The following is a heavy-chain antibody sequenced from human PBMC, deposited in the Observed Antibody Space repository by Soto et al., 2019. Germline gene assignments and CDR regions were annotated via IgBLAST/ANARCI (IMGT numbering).Heavy chain of an antibody. D-gene: IGHD2-15*01. V-gene: IGHV1-69*08. CDR2: IIPILGIA. J-gene: IGHJ4*02. CDR1: GGTFSSYT. CDR3: ARDGYCSGGSCYSIVY. Sequence: QVQLVQSGAEVKKPGSSVKVSCKASGGTFSSYTISWVREAPGQGLEWMGRIIPILGIANYAQKFQGRVTITADKSTSTAYMELSSLRSEDTAVYYCARDGYCSGGSCYSIVYWGQGTLVTVSS.